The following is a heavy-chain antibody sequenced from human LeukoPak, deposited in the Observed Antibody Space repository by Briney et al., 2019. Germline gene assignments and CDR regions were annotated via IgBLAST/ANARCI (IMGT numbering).Heavy chain of an antibody. D-gene: IGHD3-10*01. CDR1: GFTFSSYS. V-gene: IGHV3-21*04. CDR2: ISSSSSYI. J-gene: IGHJ4*02. CDR3: ARLMVRGVMATDY. Sequence: GGSLRLSCAASGFTFSSYSMNWVRQAPGKGLEWVSSISSSSSYIYYADSVKGRFTISKDNAKNSLYLQMNSLRAEGTALYHCARLMVRGVMATDYWGQGTLVTVSS.